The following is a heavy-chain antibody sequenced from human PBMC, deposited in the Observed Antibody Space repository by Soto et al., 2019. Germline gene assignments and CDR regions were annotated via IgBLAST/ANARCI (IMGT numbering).Heavy chain of an antibody. CDR2: IASDGRDK. J-gene: IGHJ4*02. V-gene: IGHV3-30*18. Sequence: PGGSLRLSCAASGFTFSTYAIHWVRQAPGEGLQWVSVIASDGRDKKYIDSVKGRFTISRDNSKNTLYLQMDSLRPEDTAVYYCAKDSQIGAAIYYVDSWGLGP. CDR1: GFTFSTYA. D-gene: IGHD6-13*01. CDR3: AKDSQIGAAIYYVDS.